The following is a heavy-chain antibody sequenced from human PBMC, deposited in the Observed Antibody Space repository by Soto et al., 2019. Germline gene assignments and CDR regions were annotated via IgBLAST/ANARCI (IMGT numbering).Heavy chain of an antibody. CDR2: VDQSGTT. V-gene: IGHV4-39*02. J-gene: IGHJ5*01. Sequence: PSETLSLTCAVSGVSIRSSAYRWGWVRQPPGKGLEWLGSVDQSGTTYYNPSLNRRVTISLDTSKSHFSLKVTSATAADTAVYYCARRMNVAGGWFDSWGQGTPVTVSS. D-gene: IGHD1-1*01. CDR1: GVSIRSSAYR. CDR3: ARRMNVAGGWFDS.